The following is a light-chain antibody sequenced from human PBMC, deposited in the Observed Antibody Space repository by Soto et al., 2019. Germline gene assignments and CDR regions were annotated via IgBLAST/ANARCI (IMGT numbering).Light chain of an antibody. CDR2: DTS. J-gene: IGKJ1*01. Sequence: EIVLTPSPGTLSLSPGERATLSCRASQSVSSSYLAWYQQKPGQAPRLLIYDTSTRATGVPTRFSGSGSGTDFTLTISRLEPEDFGVYFCQQYGSSPSWTFGQGTKVDIK. V-gene: IGKV3-20*01. CDR3: QQYGSSPSWT. CDR1: QSVSSSY.